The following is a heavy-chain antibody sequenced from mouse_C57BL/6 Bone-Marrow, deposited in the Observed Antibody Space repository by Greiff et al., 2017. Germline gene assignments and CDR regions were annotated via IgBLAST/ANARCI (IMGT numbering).Heavy chain of an antibody. Sequence: VQLQQSGAELVKPGASVKLSCTASGFNIKDYYMHWVKQRTEQGLEWIGRIDPEDGETKYAPNFQGKATITADTSSNTAYLQLSSLTSEDTAVYYCARSAGYYGSTLAWFAYWGQGTLVTVSA. CDR1: GFNIKDYY. CDR3: ARSAGYYGSTLAWFAY. CDR2: IDPEDGET. V-gene: IGHV14-2*01. D-gene: IGHD1-1*01. J-gene: IGHJ3*01.